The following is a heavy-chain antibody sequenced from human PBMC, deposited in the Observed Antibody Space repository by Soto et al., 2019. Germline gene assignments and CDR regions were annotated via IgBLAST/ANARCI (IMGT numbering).Heavy chain of an antibody. D-gene: IGHD3-22*01. CDR1: GGSISSYY. CDR2: IHSSGSI. V-gene: IGHV4-4*09. CDR3: ARDLDGLHDDNSGPYPRPG. J-gene: IGHJ1*01. Sequence: SETLSLTCTVSGGSISSYYWSWIRQAPGRGLEWIGYIHSSGSIYYNPSLKSRATMSIDTARNQFSLKVSSVTVADTAVYYCARDLDGLHDDNSGPYPRPGWGQGTLVTVSS.